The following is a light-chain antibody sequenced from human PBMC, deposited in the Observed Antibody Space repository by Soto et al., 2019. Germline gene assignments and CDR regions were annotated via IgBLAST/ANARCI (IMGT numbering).Light chain of an antibody. Sequence: ETVLTQSPATLSLSPGERATLSCRASQSISRSLAWYQQKPGRAPKLLIYDTSNRTTGIPARFSGSGSGTDFNLTISSLEPEDFAVYYCQQRSNWPLTFGGGTKVEIK. CDR1: QSISRS. CDR2: DTS. CDR3: QQRSNWPLT. V-gene: IGKV3-11*01. J-gene: IGKJ4*01.